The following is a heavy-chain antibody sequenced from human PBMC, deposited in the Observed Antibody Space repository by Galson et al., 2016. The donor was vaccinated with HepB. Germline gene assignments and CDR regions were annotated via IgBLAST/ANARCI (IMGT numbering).Heavy chain of an antibody. V-gene: IGHV3-23*01. CDR1: GFTFSSYG. Sequence: SLRLSCAASGFTFSSYGMSWVRQAPGMGLEWVSSIGGSGVTTKYEDSVKGRFTISRDNSKNTLYLQMNSLRAEDAAVYYCAKRSWGLPSPGGAMDVWGQGTTVTVSS. J-gene: IGHJ6*02. D-gene: IGHD3-10*01. CDR3: AKRSWGLPSPGGAMDV. CDR2: IGGSGVTT.